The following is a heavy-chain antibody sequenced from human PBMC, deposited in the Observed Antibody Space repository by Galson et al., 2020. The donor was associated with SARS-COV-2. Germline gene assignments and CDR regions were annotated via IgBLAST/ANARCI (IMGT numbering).Heavy chain of an antibody. CDR2: MYYSGST. J-gene: IGHJ4*02. CDR1: GGSISSTNYY. Sequence: ETLSLTCTVSGGSISSTNYYWGWIRQPPGKGLEWIGNMYYSGSTYYSPSLKSRVTISVVTSQNQFSLKLNSVTAADTAVYYCARQFGGYIKYFDYWGQGTLVTVSS. D-gene: IGHD5-12*01. CDR3: ARQFGGYIKYFDY. V-gene: IGHV4-39*01.